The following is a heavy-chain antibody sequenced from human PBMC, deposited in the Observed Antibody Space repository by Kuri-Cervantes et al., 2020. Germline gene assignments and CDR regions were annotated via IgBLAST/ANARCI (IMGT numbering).Heavy chain of an antibody. J-gene: IGHJ5*02. CDR2: IYSSGST. Sequence: GSLRLSCTVSGGPISNYYWSWIRQPPGKGLEWIAYIYSSGSTNYNPSLKSRVTISVDTSKNQFSLKLSSVTAADTAVYYCARDLGTAGVVTWGQGTLVTVSS. V-gene: IGHV4-59*13. D-gene: IGHD6-13*01. CDR1: GGPISNYY. CDR3: ARDLGTAGVVT.